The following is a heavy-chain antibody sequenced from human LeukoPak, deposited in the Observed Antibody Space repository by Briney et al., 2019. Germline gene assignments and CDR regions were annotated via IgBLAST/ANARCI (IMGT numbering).Heavy chain of an antibody. CDR1: GYTFTGYY. V-gene: IGHV1-18*04. CDR3: ARERTYYDILTGYYKAPSDAFDI. J-gene: IGHJ3*02. Sequence: GASVKVSCKASGYTFTGYYMHWVRQAPGQGLEWMGWISAYNGNTNYAQKLQGRVTMTTDTSTSTAYMELRSLRSDDTAVYYCARERTYYDILTGYYKAPSDAFDIWGQGTMVTVSS. CDR2: ISAYNGNT. D-gene: IGHD3-9*01.